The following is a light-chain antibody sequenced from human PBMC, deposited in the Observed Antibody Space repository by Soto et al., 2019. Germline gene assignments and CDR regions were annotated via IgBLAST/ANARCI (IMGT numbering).Light chain of an antibody. V-gene: IGLV2-8*01. CDR1: ISDVGGYNY. J-gene: IGLJ1*01. CDR3: SSYGGYNNVV. Sequence: QCFLTQPPSASGSPGQSFPISCTGTISDVGGYNYVSWFQQHPGKAPKLIIHEVNQRPSGVPGRFSGSKSGNTASLTVSGLQAEDEGTYYRSSYGGYNNVVFGTGTKVTVL. CDR2: EVN.